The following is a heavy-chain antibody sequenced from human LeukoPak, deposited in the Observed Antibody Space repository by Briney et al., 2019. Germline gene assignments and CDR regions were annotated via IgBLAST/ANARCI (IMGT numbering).Heavy chain of an antibody. D-gene: IGHD2-15*01. CDR3: TKASAARCIGVFCYPFDH. CDR2: IYTAGST. V-gene: IGHV3-66*01. CDR1: GFSVSSNY. J-gene: IGHJ4*02. Sequence: PGGSLRLSCAASGFSVSSNYMSWVRQAPGKGLEWVSVIYTAGSTHYADSVKGRFTISRDNSKNILYLQMNSLRVEDTAVYYCTKASAARCIGVFCYPFDHWGQGTLVTVSS.